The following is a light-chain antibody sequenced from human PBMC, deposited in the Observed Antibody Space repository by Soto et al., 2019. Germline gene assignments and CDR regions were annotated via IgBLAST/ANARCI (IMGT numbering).Light chain of an antibody. CDR3: HHYGSSPQT. V-gene: IGKV3-20*01. CDR2: GAS. Sequence: EIVLTQFPGTLSLSPGERATLSCRATQSVSATYLAWYQQKPGQAPRLLIYGASSRATGIPDSFSGSGSGADFTLAISRLEPEDFAVYYCHHYGSSPQTFGQGTKVEI. CDR1: QSVSATY. J-gene: IGKJ1*01.